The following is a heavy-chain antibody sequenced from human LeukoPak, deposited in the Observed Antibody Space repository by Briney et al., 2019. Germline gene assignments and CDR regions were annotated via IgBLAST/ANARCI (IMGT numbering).Heavy chain of an antibody. CDR1: GGSFSGYY. J-gene: IGHJ5*02. Sequence: PSETLSLTCAVYGGSFSGYYWSWIRQPPGKGPEWIGYMYYSGSTNYNPSLKSRVTISVDTSKNQFSLKLSSVTAADTAVYYCARDARRGWFDPWGQGTLVTVSS. CDR2: MYYSGST. V-gene: IGHV4-59*01. D-gene: IGHD3-10*01. CDR3: ARDARRGWFDP.